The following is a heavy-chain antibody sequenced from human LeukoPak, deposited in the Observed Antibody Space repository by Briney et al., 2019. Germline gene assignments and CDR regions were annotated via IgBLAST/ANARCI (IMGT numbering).Heavy chain of an antibody. Sequence: RGSGPTLVNPTQTLTLTCTLSGISLSTSGVGVGWIRQPPGKALEWLALIYWNDDKRYSPSLKNRLTITKDTSKNQVVLTMTNMDPVDTATYYCARSSHSNIGSYWGLDCWGQGTLVTVSS. J-gene: IGHJ4*02. CDR1: GISLSTSGVG. CDR2: IYWNDDK. CDR3: ARSSHSNIGSYWGLDC. V-gene: IGHV2-5*01. D-gene: IGHD1-26*01.